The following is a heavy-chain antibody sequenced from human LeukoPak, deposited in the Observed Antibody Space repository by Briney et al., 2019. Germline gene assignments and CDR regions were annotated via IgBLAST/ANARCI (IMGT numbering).Heavy chain of an antibody. CDR1: GFTFSSYG. J-gene: IGHJ4*02. V-gene: IGHV3-33*01. D-gene: IGHD3-16*02. CDR3: ASDSVLGELSFLFDY. Sequence: GGSLRRSCAASGFTFSSYGMPWVRQAPGKGLEWVAVIWYDGSNKYYADSVKGRFTISRDNSKNTLYLQMNSLRAEDTAVYYCASDSVLGELSFLFDYWGQGTLVTVSS. CDR2: IWYDGSNK.